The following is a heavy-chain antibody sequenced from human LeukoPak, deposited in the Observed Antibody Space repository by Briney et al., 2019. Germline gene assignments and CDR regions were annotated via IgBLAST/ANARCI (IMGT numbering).Heavy chain of an antibody. J-gene: IGHJ5*02. CDR1: GFTFSSYG. CDR2: ISYDGSNK. CDR3: AKDGYCSSTSCLTP. Sequence: GRSLRLSCAASGFTFSSYGMHWVRQAPGKGLEWVAVISYDGSNKYYADSVKGRFTISRDNSKNTLYLQMNSLRAEDTAVYYCAKDGYCSSTSCLTPWGQRTLVTVSS. V-gene: IGHV3-30*18. D-gene: IGHD2-2*03.